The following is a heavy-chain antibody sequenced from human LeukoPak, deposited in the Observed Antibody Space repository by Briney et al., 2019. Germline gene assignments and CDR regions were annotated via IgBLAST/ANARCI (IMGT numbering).Heavy chain of an antibody. Sequence: PSETLSLTCRVSGASVSNHYWSWIRQSPGKGLEWIGFFHYSGSTNYNPSLNSRVTTPIDTSMNQLSLTLVSVTAADTAVYFCARHHDGGPKLRLDFWGLGVLVTVSS. V-gene: IGHV4-59*08. CDR2: FHYSGST. CDR3: ARHHDGGPKLRLDF. CDR1: GASVSNHY. D-gene: IGHD2-15*01. J-gene: IGHJ4*02.